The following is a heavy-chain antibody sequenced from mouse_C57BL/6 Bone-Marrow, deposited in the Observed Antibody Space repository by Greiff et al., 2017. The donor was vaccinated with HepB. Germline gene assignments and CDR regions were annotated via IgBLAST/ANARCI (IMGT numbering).Heavy chain of an antibody. Sequence: VQLQQSGAELVRPGASVKLSCTASGFNIKDDYMHWVKQRPEQGLEWIGWIDPENGDTEYASKFQGKATITADTSSNTAYLQLSSLTSEDTAVYYCTTLKYVGWFADWGQGTLVTVSA. CDR2: IDPENGDT. CDR1: GFNIKDDY. CDR3: TTLKYVGWFAD. J-gene: IGHJ3*01. D-gene: IGHD1-3*01. V-gene: IGHV14-4*01.